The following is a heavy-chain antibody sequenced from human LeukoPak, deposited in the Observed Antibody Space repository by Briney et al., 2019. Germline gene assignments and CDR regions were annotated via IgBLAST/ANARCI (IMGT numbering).Heavy chain of an antibody. J-gene: IGHJ4*02. CDR3: ARSGGAAAGSDY. CDR1: GGTFSSYA. V-gene: IGHV1-69*04. CDR2: IIPILGIA. D-gene: IGHD6-13*01. Sequence: SVKVSCKASGGTFSSYAISWVRQAPGQGLEWMGRIIPILGIANYAQKFQGRVTITADKSTSTAYMELRSLRSEDTAVYYCARSGGAAAGSDYWGQGTLVTVSS.